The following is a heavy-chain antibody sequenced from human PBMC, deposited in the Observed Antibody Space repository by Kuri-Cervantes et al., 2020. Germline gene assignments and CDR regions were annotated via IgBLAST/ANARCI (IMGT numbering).Heavy chain of an antibody. D-gene: IGHD6-19*01. CDR3: ASDPQHYSSGWYQAFDI. V-gene: IGHV4-39*01. J-gene: IGHJ3*02. Sequence: ESLKISCTVSGGSISSGDYYWGWIRQPPGKGLEWIGSIYYSGSTYYNPSLKSRVTISVDTSKNQFSLKLSSVTAADTAVYYCASDPQHYSSGWYQAFDIWGQGTMVTVSS. CDR1: GGSISSGDYY. CDR2: IYYSGST.